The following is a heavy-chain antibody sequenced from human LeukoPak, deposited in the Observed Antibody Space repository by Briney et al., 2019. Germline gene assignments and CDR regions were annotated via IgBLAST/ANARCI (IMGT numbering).Heavy chain of an antibody. CDR3: AKDPRDLPFDY. Sequence: GGSLRLSCAASGFTVSSNYMSWVRQAPGKGLEWVSAISGSGGSTYYADSVKGRFTISRDNSKNTLYLQMNSLRAEDTAVYYCAKDPRDLPFDYWGQGTLVTVSS. CDR2: ISGSGGST. D-gene: IGHD2-21*02. V-gene: IGHV3-23*01. J-gene: IGHJ4*02. CDR1: GFTVSSNY.